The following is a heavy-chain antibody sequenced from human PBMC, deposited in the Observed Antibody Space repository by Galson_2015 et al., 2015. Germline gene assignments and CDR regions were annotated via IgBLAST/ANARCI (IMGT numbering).Heavy chain of an antibody. V-gene: IGHV3-7*01. CDR1: GFTFSSYW. CDR2: IKQDGSEK. Sequence: SLRLSCAASGFTFSSYWMSWVRQAPGKGLEWVANIKQDGSEKYYVDSVKGRFTISRDNAKNSLYLQMNSLRAEDTAVYYCARDYGATTPSPSYGMDVWGQGTTVTVSS. D-gene: IGHD4-17*01. CDR3: ARDYGATTPSPSYGMDV. J-gene: IGHJ6*02.